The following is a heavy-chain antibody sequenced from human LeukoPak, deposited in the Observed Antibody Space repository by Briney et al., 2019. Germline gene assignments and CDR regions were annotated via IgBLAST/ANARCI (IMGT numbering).Heavy chain of an antibody. J-gene: IGHJ6*03. CDR3: ARSGPAPARPQLYYYYYYMDV. CDR2: IYHSGST. Sequence: SETLSLTCTVSGYSISSGYYWGWIRQPPGKGLEWIGSIYHSGSTYYNPSLKSRVTISVDPSKHQFSLKLSSVTAADTAVYYCARSGPAPARPQLYYYYYYMDVWGKGTTVTVSS. CDR1: GYSISSGYY. D-gene: IGHD6-6*01. V-gene: IGHV4-38-2*02.